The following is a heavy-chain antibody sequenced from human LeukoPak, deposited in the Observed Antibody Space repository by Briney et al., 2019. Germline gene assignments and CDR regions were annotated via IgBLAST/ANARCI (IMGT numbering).Heavy chain of an antibody. J-gene: IGHJ4*02. CDR1: GYTFTSYG. D-gene: IGHD3-10*01. V-gene: IGHV1-18*01. Sequence: ASVKVSCKASGYTFTSYGISWVRQAPGQGLEWMGWISAYNGNTNYAQKLQGRVTMTTDTSTSTAYMELRSLRSDDTVVYYCARSYRITMVRGVPYYFDYWGQGTLVTVSS. CDR2: ISAYNGNT. CDR3: ARSYRITMVRGVPYYFDY.